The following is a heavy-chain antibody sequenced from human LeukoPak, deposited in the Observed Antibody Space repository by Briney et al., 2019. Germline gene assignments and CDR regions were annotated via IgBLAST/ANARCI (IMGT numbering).Heavy chain of an antibody. J-gene: IGHJ4*02. V-gene: IGHV1-3*01. Sequence: ASVKVSCKASGYTFTSYAMHWVRQAPGQRLEWMGWINAGNGNTKYSQKFQGRVTITRDTSASTAYMELSNLRSEDTAVYYCARDPYSSGWYGVYWGQGTLVTVSS. CDR3: ARDPYSSGWYGVY. CDR1: GYTFTSYA. D-gene: IGHD6-19*01. CDR2: INAGNGNT.